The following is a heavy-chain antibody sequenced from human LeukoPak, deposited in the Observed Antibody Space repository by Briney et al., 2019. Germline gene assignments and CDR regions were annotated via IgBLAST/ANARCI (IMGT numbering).Heavy chain of an antibody. CDR1: GFTLSSYA. D-gene: IGHD5-18*01. V-gene: IGHV3-30*18. CDR3: AKNAHYQGYSYGGIDY. CDR2: ISYDGSDK. Sequence: GGSLRLSCAASGFTLSSYAMHWVRQAPGKGLEWVAVISYDGSDKYSADSVKGRFTISRDNSKNTLYLQMNSLRAEDTAVYYCAKNAHYQGYSYGGIDYWGQGTLVTVFS. J-gene: IGHJ4*02.